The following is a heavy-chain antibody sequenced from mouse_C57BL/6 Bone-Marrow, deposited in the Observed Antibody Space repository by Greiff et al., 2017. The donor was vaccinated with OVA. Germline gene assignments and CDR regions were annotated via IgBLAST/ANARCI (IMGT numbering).Heavy chain of an antibody. D-gene: IGHD2-1*01. J-gene: IGHJ3*01. V-gene: IGHV1-81*01. CDR1: GYTFTSYG. CDR2: IYPRSGNT. Sequence: QVQLKQSGAELARPGASVKLSCKASGYTFTSYGISWVKQRTGQGLEWIGEIYPRSGNTYYNEKFKGKATLTADKSSSTAYMELRSLTSEDSAVYFCARNGYYGNYEFAYWGQGTLVTVSA. CDR3: ARNGYYGNYEFAY.